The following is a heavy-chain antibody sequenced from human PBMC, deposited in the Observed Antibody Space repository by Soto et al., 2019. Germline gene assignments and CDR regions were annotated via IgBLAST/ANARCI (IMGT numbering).Heavy chain of an antibody. J-gene: IGHJ6*02. CDR1: GFTFDDYA. D-gene: IGHD3-10*01. Sequence: EEQLVESGGGLVQPGRSLRLSCAASGFTFDDYAMHWVRQAPGKGLEWVSGINWNSGNIGYADSVQGRFTISRDNAKTSLYQQMNSLRAEDTALYYCAKDRGTGSYAANYYYYGMDVWGQGTTVTVSS. CDR2: INWNSGNI. CDR3: AKDRGTGSYAANYYYYGMDV. V-gene: IGHV3-9*01.